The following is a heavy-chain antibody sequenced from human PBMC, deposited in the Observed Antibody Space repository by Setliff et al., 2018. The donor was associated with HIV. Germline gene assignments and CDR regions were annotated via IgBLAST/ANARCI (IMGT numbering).Heavy chain of an antibody. D-gene: IGHD6-19*01. CDR3: GHRRIDGAVGWNEGYFDY. Sequence: GSGPTLVNPTETLTLTCTVSGFSLSNARMGVSWIRQPPGKALEWLAHIFSIDDKSYSTSLKSRLTVSKDTSKSQVVLTMTNMDPVDTATYYCGHRRIDGAVGWNEGYFDYWGQGTLVTVSS. CDR1: GFSLSNARMG. J-gene: IGHJ4*02. CDR2: IFSIDDK. V-gene: IGHV2-26*01.